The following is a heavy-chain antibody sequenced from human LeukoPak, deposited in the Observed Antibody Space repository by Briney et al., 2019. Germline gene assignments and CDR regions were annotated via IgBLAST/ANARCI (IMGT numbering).Heavy chain of an antibody. Sequence: GGSLRLSCAASGFTFSNFHMNWVRQAPGKGLEWISNVGGGSATYYADSVKGRFTISRDNSKNTLYLQMNSLRAEDTAVYYCAKGASYYYDSSGYYYGYWGQGTLVTVSS. J-gene: IGHJ4*02. V-gene: IGHV3-23*01. CDR3: AKGASYYYDSSGYYYGY. D-gene: IGHD3-22*01. CDR1: GFTFSNFH. CDR2: VGGGSAT.